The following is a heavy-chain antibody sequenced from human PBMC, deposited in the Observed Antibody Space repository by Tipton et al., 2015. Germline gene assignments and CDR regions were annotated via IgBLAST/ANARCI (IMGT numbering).Heavy chain of an antibody. J-gene: IGHJ4*02. CDR3: ARFDYYGSRSAAY. Sequence: QLVQSGAEVKKPGESLRISCQGSGYIFTSYWIAWLRQMPGKGLEWMGIIYPGDSDTEYSPSFQGQVTISVDKSISTAYLQWSSLKASDTAIYYCARFDYYGSRSAAYWGQGTLVTVSS. CDR1: GYIFTSYW. V-gene: IGHV5-51*01. CDR2: IYPGDSDT. D-gene: IGHD3-10*01.